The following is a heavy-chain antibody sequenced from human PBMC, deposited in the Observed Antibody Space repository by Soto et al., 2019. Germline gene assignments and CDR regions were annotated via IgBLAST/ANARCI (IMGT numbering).Heavy chain of an antibody. V-gene: IGHV4-34*01. CDR2: INHSGST. CDR1: GGSFSGYY. J-gene: IGHJ6*02. D-gene: IGHD4-4*01. Sequence: QVQLQQWGAGLLKPSETLSLTCAVYGGSFSGYYWSWIRQPPGKGLEWIGEINHSGSTNNNPSLKSRVTISVDTSKNQFSLKLSSVTAAYTAVYYCARVYCGLTVTPYYYYCGMDVCGQGTTVTVSS. CDR3: ARVYCGLTVTPYYYYCGMDV.